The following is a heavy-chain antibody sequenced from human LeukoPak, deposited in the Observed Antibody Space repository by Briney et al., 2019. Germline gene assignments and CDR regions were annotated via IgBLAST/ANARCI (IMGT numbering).Heavy chain of an antibody. Sequence: SETLSLTCTVSGGSISSSSYSWGWIRQPPGKGLEWIGSIYYSGSTYYNPSLKSRVTISVDTSKNQFSLKLSSVTAADTAVYYCARQAVAGTFDYWGQGTLVTVSS. V-gene: IGHV4-39*01. D-gene: IGHD6-19*01. CDR2: IYYSGST. CDR1: GGSISSSSYS. CDR3: ARQAVAGTFDY. J-gene: IGHJ4*02.